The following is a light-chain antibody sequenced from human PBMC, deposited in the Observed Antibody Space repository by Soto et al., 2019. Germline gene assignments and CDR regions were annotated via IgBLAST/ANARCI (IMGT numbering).Light chain of an antibody. J-gene: IGLJ1*01. CDR3: ATWADGLNSDV. CDR1: SSNIGSNT. CDR2: SNN. Sequence: QSVLTQPPSASGNPGQRVTISCSGSSSNIGSNTVSWYQQLPQRAPKLLIFSNNQRPSGVPDRFSGSKSGTSASLAISGLQSEDEADYYCATWADGLNSDVFGTGTKLTVL. V-gene: IGLV1-44*01.